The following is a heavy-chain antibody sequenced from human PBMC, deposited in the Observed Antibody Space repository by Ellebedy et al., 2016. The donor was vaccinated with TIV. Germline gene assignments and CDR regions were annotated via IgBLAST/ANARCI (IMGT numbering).Heavy chain of an antibody. CDR1: GFTFTSYW. CDR3: ARHRHYDDSSGYSNWYFDL. Sequence: GESLKISCKSSGFTFTSYWIGWVRQMPGKGLEWMGIIYPGDSDTRYSPSFPGQVTISADKSISTADLQWGSLKASDTAIYYCARHRHYDDSSGYSNWYFDLWGRGTLVTVSS. D-gene: IGHD3-22*01. J-gene: IGHJ2*01. CDR2: IYPGDSDT. V-gene: IGHV5-51*01.